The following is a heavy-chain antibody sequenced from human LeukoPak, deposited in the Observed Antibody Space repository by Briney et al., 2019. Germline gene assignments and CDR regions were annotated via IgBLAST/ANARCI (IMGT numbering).Heavy chain of an antibody. CDR2: ISHSGTT. CDR3: ARSSYYDSSGYYYVASWFDP. D-gene: IGHD3-22*01. Sequence: SETLSLTCSVSRYSISSGYYWGWIRQSPGKGLEWIGSISHSGTTYYNPSLRSRVTISVDTSKNQFSLKLSSVTAADTAVYYCARSSYYDSSGYYYVASWFDPWGQGTLVTVSS. V-gene: IGHV4-38-2*01. CDR1: RYSISSGYY. J-gene: IGHJ5*02.